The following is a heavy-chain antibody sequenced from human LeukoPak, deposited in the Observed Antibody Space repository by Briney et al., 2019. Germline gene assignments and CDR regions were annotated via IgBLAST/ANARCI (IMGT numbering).Heavy chain of an antibody. CDR1: GGSTSTYY. CDR3: ARSAAADY. Sequence: PSETLSLTCTVSGGSTSTYYWSWIRHPPGKGLEWIGYIYYSGTPNYNPTLKSRVTMAVDTSKNQFSLKLSSVTAADTAVYYCARSAAADYWGQGTLVTVSS. J-gene: IGHJ4*02. D-gene: IGHD6-13*01. CDR2: IYYSGTP. V-gene: IGHV4-59*12.